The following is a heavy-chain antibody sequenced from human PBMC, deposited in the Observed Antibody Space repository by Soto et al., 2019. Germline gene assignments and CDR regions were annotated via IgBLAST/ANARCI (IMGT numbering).Heavy chain of an antibody. J-gene: IGHJ6*02. CDR1: GGIFNNYA. V-gene: IGHV1-2*04. Sequence: GASVKVSCKASGGIFNNYAISWVRQAPGQGLEWLGRINPKSGGTSTAQKFQGWVTMTTDTSISTASMELTRLTSDDTAIYYCARGDSTDCSNGVCSFFYNHDMDVWGQGTTVTVSS. CDR2: INPKSGGT. D-gene: IGHD2-8*01. CDR3: ARGDSTDCSNGVCSFFYNHDMDV.